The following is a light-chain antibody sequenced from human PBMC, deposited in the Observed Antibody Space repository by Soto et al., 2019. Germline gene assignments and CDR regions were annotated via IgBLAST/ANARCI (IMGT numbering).Light chain of an antibody. Sequence: DIQMTQAPSSLSASVGDRVTITCRATQGFRNDLGWYQQKPGKPPKRLIYSASSLHSGDPARISGSGSGTEYPLTISSLQPEDCANYYCLRHNSNPYTFGQGTKVEIK. CDR2: SAS. CDR1: QGFRND. V-gene: IGKV1-17*01. CDR3: LRHNSNPYT. J-gene: IGKJ2*01.